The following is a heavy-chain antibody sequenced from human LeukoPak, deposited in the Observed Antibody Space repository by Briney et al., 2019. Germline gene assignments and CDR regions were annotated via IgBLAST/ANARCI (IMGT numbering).Heavy chain of an antibody. CDR2: INPNSGGT. V-gene: IGHV1-2*02. CDR3: VRAALGVWFGEPLGGPTEY. CDR1: GYTFTGYY. D-gene: IGHD3-10*01. J-gene: IGHJ4*02. Sequence: ASVKVSCKASGYTFTGYYIHWVRQAPGQGLEWMGWINPNSGGTYYAQSFQGRVTMTRDTSISTAYMELSRLRSDDTAVYYCVRAALGVWFGEPLGGPTEYWGQGTLVTVSS.